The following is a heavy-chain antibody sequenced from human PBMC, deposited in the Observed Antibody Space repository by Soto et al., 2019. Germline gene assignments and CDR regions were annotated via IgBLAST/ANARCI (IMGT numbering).Heavy chain of an antibody. CDR1: GFTFSSYW. J-gene: IGHJ4*02. V-gene: IGHV3-74*01. Sequence: EVQLVESGGGLVQPGGSLRLSCAASGFTFSSYWMHWVRRAPGKGLVWVSRINSDGSSTSYADSVKGRFTISRDNAKNSLDLQMNSLRAEDTAVYYCAVAVAGPTAIGYWGQGTLVTVSS. CDR3: AVAVAGPTAIGY. CDR2: INSDGSST. D-gene: IGHD6-19*01.